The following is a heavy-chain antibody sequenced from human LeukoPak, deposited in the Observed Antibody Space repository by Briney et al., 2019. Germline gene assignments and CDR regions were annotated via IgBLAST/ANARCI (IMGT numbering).Heavy chain of an antibody. J-gene: IGHJ4*02. CDR1: GFTFSSSA. D-gene: IGHD3/OR15-3a*01. V-gene: IGHV3-23*01. CDR2: IRGSGGIT. CDR3: AKDWHSWTQGYFHY. Sequence: QAGGSLRLSCAVSGFTFSSSATSCVRQAPGKGLEWVSAIRGSGGITFYADSVKGRFTISRDNSKNTLYLQMNSLRAEDTAVYYRAKDWHSWTQGYFHYWGQGTLVTVSS.